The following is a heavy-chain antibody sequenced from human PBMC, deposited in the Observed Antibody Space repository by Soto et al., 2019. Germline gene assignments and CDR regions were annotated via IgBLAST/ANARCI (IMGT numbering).Heavy chain of an antibody. J-gene: IGHJ5*02. V-gene: IGHV1-69*13. CDR1: GDTFSSYA. Sequence: RASVKVSCKASGDTFSSYAISWVRQAPGHGLEWMGGIIPIYGTTNYAQKFQDRVTITADESTSTAYMELSSLRSEDTAVYYCARDLGGCSAGSCRYNWFDPWGQGTLVTVSS. D-gene: IGHD2-15*01. CDR2: IIPIYGTT. CDR3: ARDLGGCSAGSCRYNWFDP.